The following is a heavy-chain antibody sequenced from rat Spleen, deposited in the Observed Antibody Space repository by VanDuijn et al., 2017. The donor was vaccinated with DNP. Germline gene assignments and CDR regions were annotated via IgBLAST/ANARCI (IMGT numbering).Heavy chain of an antibody. CDR2: ISTGGGNT. Sequence: EVQLVESGGGLVQPGRSLKLSCVASGFSFSKYGMAWVRQAPTKGLEWVASISTGGGNTYYRDSVKGRFTISRDNAKSTLYLQMNSLRSEDTATYYCARGSSSIYWYFDFWGPGTMVTVSS. V-gene: IGHV5S13*01. CDR1: GFSFSKYG. CDR3: ARGSSSIYWYFDF. D-gene: IGHD1-2*01. J-gene: IGHJ1*01.